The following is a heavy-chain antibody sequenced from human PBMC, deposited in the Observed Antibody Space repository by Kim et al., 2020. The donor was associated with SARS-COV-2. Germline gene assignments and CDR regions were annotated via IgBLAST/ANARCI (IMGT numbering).Heavy chain of an antibody. CDR1: GFTFSDYY. J-gene: IGHJ4*02. CDR2: ISSSGSTI. D-gene: IGHD6-13*01. V-gene: IGHV3-11*04. CDR3: ARARVRDSSSWFDY. Sequence: GGSLRLSCAASGFTFSDYYMSWIRQAPGKGLEWVSYISSSGSTIYYADSVKGRFTISRDNAKNSLYLQMNSLRAEDTAVYYCARARVRDSSSWFDYWGQGTLVTVSS.